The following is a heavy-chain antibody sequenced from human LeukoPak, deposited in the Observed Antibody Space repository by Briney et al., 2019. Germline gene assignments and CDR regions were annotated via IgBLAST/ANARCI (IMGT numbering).Heavy chain of an antibody. CDR2: ISGSGGST. J-gene: IGHJ3*02. CDR3: ARVTLRMPNAFDI. D-gene: IGHD2-2*01. V-gene: IGHV3-23*01. CDR1: GFTFSSYA. Sequence: GGSLRLSCAASGFTFSSYAMSWVRQAPGKGLEWVSAISGSGGSTYYADSVKGRFTISRDNSKNTLYLQMNSLRAEDTAVYYCARVTLRMPNAFDIWGQGTMVTVSS.